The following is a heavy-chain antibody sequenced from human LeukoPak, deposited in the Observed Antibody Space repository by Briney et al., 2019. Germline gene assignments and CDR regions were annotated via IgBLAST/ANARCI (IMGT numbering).Heavy chain of an antibody. CDR1: GYTFTSYG. CDR2: ISAYNGNT. V-gene: IGHV1-18*01. CDR3: ARRIAAAGTSNWFDP. Sequence: ASVKVSCKASGYTFTSYGISWVRQAPGQGLEWMGWISAYNGNTNYAQKLQGRVTTTTDTSTSTAYMELRSLRSDDTAVYYCARRIAAAGTSNWFDPWGQGTLVTVSS. J-gene: IGHJ5*02. D-gene: IGHD6-13*01.